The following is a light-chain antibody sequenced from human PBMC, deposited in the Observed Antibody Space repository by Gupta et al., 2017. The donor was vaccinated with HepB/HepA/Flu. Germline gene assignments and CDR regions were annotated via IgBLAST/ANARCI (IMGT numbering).Light chain of an antibody. CDR1: SGRSSYA. CDR3: QTWGTGMV. V-gene: IGLV4-69*01. J-gene: IGLJ3*02. Sequence: QLVLTPSPSASASLGASVKLTCTLSSGRSSYAIAWHQQQPDKGPRFLMKLNSDGSHTKGDGIPDRFSGSSSGAERYLTISSLQSEDEADYYWQTWGTGMVFGGGTKLTVL. CDR2: LNSDGSH.